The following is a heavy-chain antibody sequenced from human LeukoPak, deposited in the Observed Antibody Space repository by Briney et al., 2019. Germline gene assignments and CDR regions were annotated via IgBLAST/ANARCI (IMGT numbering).Heavy chain of an antibody. Sequence: SETLSLTCTVSGGSISSIFYYWGGIRQPPGKGLEWIGSIYYSGSTYYNPSLKSRVTIPVDTSKNQFSLRLSSVTAADTAIYYCARQYCSGGSCYLHFDYWGQGTLVTVSS. CDR3: ARQYCSGGSCYLHFDY. V-gene: IGHV4-39*01. CDR2: IYYSGST. J-gene: IGHJ4*02. D-gene: IGHD2-15*01. CDR1: GGSISSIFYY.